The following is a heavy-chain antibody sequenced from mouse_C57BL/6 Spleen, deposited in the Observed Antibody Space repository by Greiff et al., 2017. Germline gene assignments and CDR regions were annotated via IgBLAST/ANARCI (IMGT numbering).Heavy chain of an antibody. CDR2: INYDGSST. CDR1: GFTFSDYY. V-gene: IGHV5-16*01. J-gene: IGHJ4*01. Sequence: EVMLVESEGGLVQPGSSMKLSCTASGFTFSDYYMAWVRQVPEKGLEWVANINYDGSSTYYLDSLKSRFIISRDNAKNILYLQMSSLKSEDTATYYCAREYAMDYWGQGTSVTVSS. CDR3: AREYAMDY.